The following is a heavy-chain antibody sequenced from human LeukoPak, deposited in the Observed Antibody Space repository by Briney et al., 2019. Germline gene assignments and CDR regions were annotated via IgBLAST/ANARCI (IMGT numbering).Heavy chain of an antibody. D-gene: IGHD6-6*01. V-gene: IGHV3-21*01. CDR2: ISSSSSSYI. Sequence: GGSLRLSCAASGFTFSSFSMNWVRQAPGKGLEWVSSISSSSSSYIYYADSVKGRFTISRDNSKNTLYLQMNSLRAADTAVYYCARDKGTSYLSSFDYWGQGTLVTVSS. CDR3: ARDKGTSYLSSFDY. CDR1: GFTFSSFS. J-gene: IGHJ4*02.